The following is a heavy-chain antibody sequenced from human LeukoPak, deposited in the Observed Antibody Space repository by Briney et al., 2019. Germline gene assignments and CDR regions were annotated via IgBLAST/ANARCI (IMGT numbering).Heavy chain of an antibody. V-gene: IGHV4-61*02. J-gene: IGHJ4*02. D-gene: IGHD6-13*01. CDR2: IYTSGST. CDR3: ARAAAPYFDY. CDR1: GGSISGGGYY. Sequence: SQTLSLTCTVSGGSISGGGYYWSWIRQPAGKGLEWIGRIYTSGSTNYNPSLKSRVTMSVDTSKNQFSLKLSSVTAADTAVYYCARAAAPYFDYWGQGTLVTVSS.